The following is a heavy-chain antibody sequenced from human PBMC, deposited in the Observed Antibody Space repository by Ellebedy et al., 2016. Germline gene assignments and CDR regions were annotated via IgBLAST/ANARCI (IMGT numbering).Heavy chain of an antibody. Sequence: GGSLRLSCAASGFTVSSSWVSWVRQAPGKGLEWVSSISGSGASTYYADSVKGRFTISRDNSKNTLSLQMNSLRAEDTATYYCAKDPQTRPGSWDYWGQGTLVAVSS. CDR1: GFTVSSSW. D-gene: IGHD7-27*01. V-gene: IGHV3-23*01. CDR3: AKDPQTRPGSWDY. CDR2: ISGSGAST. J-gene: IGHJ4*02.